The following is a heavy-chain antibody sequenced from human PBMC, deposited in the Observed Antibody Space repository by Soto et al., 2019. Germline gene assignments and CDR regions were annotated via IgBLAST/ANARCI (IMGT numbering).Heavy chain of an antibody. CDR1: GFTFSSYG. J-gene: IGHJ6*02. Sequence: QVQLVESGGGVVQPGRSLRLSCAASGFTFSSYGMHWVRQAPGKGLEWVAAISYDGSNKYYADSVKGRFTISRDNSKHALYVQMNSLRAEDTAVYYCAKEVWSGPMDVWGQGTTVTVSS. D-gene: IGHD3-3*01. V-gene: IGHV3-30*18. CDR3: AKEVWSGPMDV. CDR2: ISYDGSNK.